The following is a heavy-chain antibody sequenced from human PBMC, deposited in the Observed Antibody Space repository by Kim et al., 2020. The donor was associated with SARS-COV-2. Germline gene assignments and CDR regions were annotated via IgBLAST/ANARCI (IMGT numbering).Heavy chain of an antibody. D-gene: IGHD6-19*01. J-gene: IGHJ4*02. V-gene: IGHV3-15*01. CDR3: TTDTAISQWLVQRTDY. Sequence: PVKGRFTISRDDSKNTLYLQMNSLKTEDTAVYYCTTDTAISQWLVQRTDYWGQGTLVTVSS.